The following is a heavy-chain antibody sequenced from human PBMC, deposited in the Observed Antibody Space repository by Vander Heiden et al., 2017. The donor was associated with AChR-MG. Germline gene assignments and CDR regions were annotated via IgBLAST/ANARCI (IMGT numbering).Heavy chain of an antibody. CDR2: IIPIFGTA. CDR3: ARIGGDYYLGGVDY. CDR1: GGTSGSDA. Sequence: QLVQSGAEVKKPRSSVKVYCKAAGGTSGSDAISWGRQAPGQGLEWMGGIIPIFGTANYAQKFQGRVTITADKSTSTAYMELSSLRSEDTAVYYCARIGGDYYLGGVDYWGQGTLVTVSS. J-gene: IGHJ4*02. D-gene: IGHD4-17*01. V-gene: IGHV1-69*06.